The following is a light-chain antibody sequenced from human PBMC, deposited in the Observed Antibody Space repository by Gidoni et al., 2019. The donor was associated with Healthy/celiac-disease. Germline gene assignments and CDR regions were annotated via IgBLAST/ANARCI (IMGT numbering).Light chain of an antibody. CDR2: GPH. CDR3: NSRDSSGNHHVV. V-gene: IGLV3-19*01. Sequence: SSELTQDPAVSVALGQTVRITCQGDSLRSYYASWYQQKPGQAPVLVIYGPHNRPSGIPDRFSGSSSGNPASLTITGAQAEDEADYYCNSRDSSGNHHVVFGGGTKLTVL. CDR1: SLRSYY. J-gene: IGLJ2*01.